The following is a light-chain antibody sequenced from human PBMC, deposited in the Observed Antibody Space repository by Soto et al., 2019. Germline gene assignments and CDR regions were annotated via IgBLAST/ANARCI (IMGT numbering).Light chain of an antibody. CDR1: SSNIGAGYD. CDR3: FSFTTTSTHV. J-gene: IGLJ1*01. CDR2: NNN. V-gene: IGLV1-40*01. Sequence: QSVLTQPPSVSGAPGQRVTISCTGSSSNIGAGYDVHWYQQLPGTAPKLLIYNNNNRPSGVPDRFSGSKSGNTAYLTISGLQVEDEAEYFCFSFTTTSTHVFGTGTRSPS.